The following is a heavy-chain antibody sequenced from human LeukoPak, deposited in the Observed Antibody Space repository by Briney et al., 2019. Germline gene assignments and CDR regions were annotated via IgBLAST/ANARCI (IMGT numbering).Heavy chain of an antibody. CDR2: IYYSGST. CDR1: GGSFSGHY. D-gene: IGHD3-10*01. J-gene: IGHJ5*02. CDR3: ARDGVYYGSGANWFDP. V-gene: IGHV4-59*11. Sequence: PSETLSLTCAVYGGSFSGHYWSWIRQHPGKGLEWIGYIYYSGSTNYNPSLKSRVTISVDTSKNQFSLKLSSVTAADTAVYYCARDGVYYGSGANWFDPWGQGTLVTVSS.